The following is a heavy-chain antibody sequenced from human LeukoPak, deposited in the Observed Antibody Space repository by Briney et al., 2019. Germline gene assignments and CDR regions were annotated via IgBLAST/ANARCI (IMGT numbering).Heavy chain of an antibody. J-gene: IGHJ2*01. CDR1: GGTFNNYG. D-gene: IGHD3-10*01. CDR3: AKDRGANWYFDF. V-gene: IGHV1-8*02. CDR2: IKPISGDT. Sequence: ASVKVSCKASGGTFNNYGISWVRQAPGQGLEWMGLIKPISGDTESAQKFQGRVTMTSDTSTRTAYMELTSLKSEDTAMYYCAKDRGANWYFDFWGRGTLVTVSS.